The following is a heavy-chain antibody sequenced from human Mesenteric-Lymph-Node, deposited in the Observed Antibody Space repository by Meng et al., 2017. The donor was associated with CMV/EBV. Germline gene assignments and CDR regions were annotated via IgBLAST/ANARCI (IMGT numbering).Heavy chain of an antibody. V-gene: IGHV3-21*01. CDR2: ISSSSYI. J-gene: IGHJ4*02. CDR1: GFTFSSYS. D-gene: IGHD1-26*01. Sequence: GGSLRLSCAASGFTFSSYSMNWVRQAPGKGLEWVSSISSSSYIYYADSVKGRFTISRDNAKNSLYLQMNSPRAEDTAVYYCATPSRQYSGSYWGQGTLVTVSS. CDR3: ATPSRQYSGSY.